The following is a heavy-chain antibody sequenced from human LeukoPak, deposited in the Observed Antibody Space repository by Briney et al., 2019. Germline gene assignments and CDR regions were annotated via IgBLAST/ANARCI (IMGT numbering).Heavy chain of an antibody. V-gene: IGHV4-59*01. CDR1: GGSISSYY. CDR2: IYYSGST. D-gene: IGHD2-2*02. Sequence: PSETLSLTCTVSGGSISSYYWSWIRQPPGKGLEWIGYIYYSGSTNYNPSLKSRVTISVDTSKNQFSLKLSSVTAADTAVYYCAYCSSTSCYRGLDYWGQGTLVTVSS. J-gene: IGHJ4*02. CDR3: AYCSSTSCYRGLDY.